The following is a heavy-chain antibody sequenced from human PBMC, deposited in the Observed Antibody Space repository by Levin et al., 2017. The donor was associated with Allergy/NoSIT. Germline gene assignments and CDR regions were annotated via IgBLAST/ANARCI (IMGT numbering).Heavy chain of an antibody. CDR3: ARDSNWGPGKISDP. CDR2: IKEDGSEK. D-gene: IGHD7-27*01. J-gene: IGHJ5*02. Sequence: QPGGSLRLSCAAFGFRFSTYWMTWVRQAPGKGLEWVANIKEDGSEKYYVDSVRGRFTISRDNAHNSLFLQMSSLRAEDTAVYYCARDSNWGPGKISDPWGQGTLVTVSS. CDR1: GFRFSTYW. V-gene: IGHV3-7*01.